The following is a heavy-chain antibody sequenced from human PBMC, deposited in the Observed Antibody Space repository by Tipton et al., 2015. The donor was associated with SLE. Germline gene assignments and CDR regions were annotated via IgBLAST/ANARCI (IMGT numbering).Heavy chain of an antibody. CDR1: GGSISSGGYS. V-gene: IGHV4-30-2*01. D-gene: IGHD3-3*01. J-gene: IGHJ4*02. CDR3: ARGKRVEYVFWSGYYTPYFDY. Sequence: TLSLTCAVSGGSISSGGYSWSWIRQPPGKGLEWIGYIYHSGSTYYNPSLKSRVTISVDRSKNQFSLKLSSVTAADTAVYYCARGKRVEYVFWSGYYTPYFDYWGQATLVTVSS. CDR2: IYHSGST.